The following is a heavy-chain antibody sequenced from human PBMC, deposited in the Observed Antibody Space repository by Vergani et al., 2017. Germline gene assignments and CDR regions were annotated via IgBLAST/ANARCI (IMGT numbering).Heavy chain of an antibody. CDR1: GGSVSSGSYY. V-gene: IGHV4-61*01. D-gene: IGHD2-21*01. J-gene: IGHJ3*02. CDR2: IYYSGST. CDR3: ARDCSCLGWCPMGAFDI. Sequence: QVQLQESGPGLVKPSETLSLTCTVSGGSVSSGSYYWSWIRQPPGKGLEWIGYIYYSGSTNYNPSLKSRVTISVDTSKNQFSLKLCSVTAADTAVYYCARDCSCLGWCPMGAFDIWGQGTMVTVSS.